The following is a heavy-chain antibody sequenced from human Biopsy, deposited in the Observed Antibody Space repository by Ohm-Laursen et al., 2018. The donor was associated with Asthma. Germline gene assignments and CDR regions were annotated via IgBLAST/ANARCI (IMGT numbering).Heavy chain of an antibody. CDR2: ISSSSSTT. Sequence: SLRLSCSASGFTFSSYSMNWVRQAPGKGLEWVSYISSSSSTTYYADSVKGRFTTSRDNSKNTLYLQMNSPRAEDTAVYYCASQSSGPDFWSGYYYFDYWGQGTLVTVSS. CDR3: ASQSSGPDFWSGYYYFDY. J-gene: IGHJ4*02. CDR1: GFTFSSYS. D-gene: IGHD3-3*01. V-gene: IGHV3-48*01.